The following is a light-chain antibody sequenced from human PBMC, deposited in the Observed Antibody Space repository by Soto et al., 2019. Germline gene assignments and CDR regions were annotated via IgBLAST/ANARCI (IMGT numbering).Light chain of an antibody. V-gene: IGKV1-5*03. CDR3: QQYRSYST. Sequence: DIQMTQSPSTLSASVGDRVTITCRASQSMGSWLAWYQQKPGKAPKLLIYKASSLESGVPSRFSGSGSGTEVTLTISSLQPDDTATYYCQQYRSYSTFGQGTKLEIK. J-gene: IGKJ2*01. CDR1: QSMGSW. CDR2: KAS.